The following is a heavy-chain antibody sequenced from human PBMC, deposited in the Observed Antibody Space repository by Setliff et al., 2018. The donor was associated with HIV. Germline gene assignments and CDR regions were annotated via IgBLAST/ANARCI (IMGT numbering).Heavy chain of an antibody. Sequence: PSETLSLTCTVSGGSISSGDYYWSWIRQPPGKGLEWIGYIYYSGSTYYNPSLKSRVTILLDTSKNQFFLTLTSVTAADTAVYFCARVPFGSGSYYFDFWGQGTLVTAPQ. V-gene: IGHV4-30-4*08. J-gene: IGHJ4*02. CDR3: ARVPFGSGSYYFDF. D-gene: IGHD3-10*01. CDR2: IYYSGST. CDR1: GGSISSGDYY.